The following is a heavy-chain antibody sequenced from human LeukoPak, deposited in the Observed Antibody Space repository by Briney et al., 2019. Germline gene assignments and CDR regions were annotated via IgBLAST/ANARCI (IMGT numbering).Heavy chain of an antibody. D-gene: IGHD4-17*01. CDR3: ARELYGDYGSPWFDP. Sequence: SETLSLTCAVYGGSFSGYYWSWIRQPPGKGLEWIGEINHSGSTNYNPSLKSRVTISVDTSKNQFSLKLSSVTAADTAVYYCARELYGDYGSPWFDPWGQGTLVTVSS. V-gene: IGHV4-34*01. CDR1: GGSFSGYY. J-gene: IGHJ5*02. CDR2: INHSGST.